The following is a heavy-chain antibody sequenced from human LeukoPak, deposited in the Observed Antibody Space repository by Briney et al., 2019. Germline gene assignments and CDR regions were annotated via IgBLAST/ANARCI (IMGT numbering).Heavy chain of an antibody. Sequence: SETLSLTCAVYGGSFSGYYWSWIRQPPGKGLEWIGEINHRGSTNYNPSLKSRVTISVDTSKNQFSLKLSSVTAADTAVYYCARDIVVVVAATPYYYYGMDVWGQGTTVTVSS. CDR3: ARDIVVVVAATPYYYYGMDV. CDR2: INHRGST. V-gene: IGHV4-34*01. J-gene: IGHJ6*02. CDR1: GGSFSGYY. D-gene: IGHD2-15*01.